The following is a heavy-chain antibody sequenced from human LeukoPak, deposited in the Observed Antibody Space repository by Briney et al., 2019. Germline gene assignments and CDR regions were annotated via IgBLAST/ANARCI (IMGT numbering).Heavy chain of an antibody. CDR1: GFTFTSYG. CDR2: ISGSGGST. V-gene: IGHV3-23*01. Sequence: GGSLRLSCAASGFTFTSYGMSWVRQAPGKGLDWVSSISGSGGSTYYADSVKGRFTISRDNSKNTLYLQMNGLRAEDIALYYSAKDVGAGVTPLFDYWGQGTLVTVSS. CDR3: AKDVGAGVTPLFDY. D-gene: IGHD3-10*01. J-gene: IGHJ4*02.